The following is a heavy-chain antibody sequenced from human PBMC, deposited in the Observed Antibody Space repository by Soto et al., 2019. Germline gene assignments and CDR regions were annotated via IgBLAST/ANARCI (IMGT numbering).Heavy chain of an antibody. Sequence: VQLVESGGGLVKPGGSLRLSCAASGFTFSDYYMNWVRQAPGKGLEWVSSISIGSTIYYADSVKGRFTISRDNAKNSLLLQMNSLRAEVTAVYYCATNGVLEWLGARGRGQGTLVTVSS. CDR1: GFTFSDYY. V-gene: IGHV3-11*04. CDR2: ISIGSTI. J-gene: IGHJ4*02. CDR3: ATNGVLEWLGARG. D-gene: IGHD3-3*01.